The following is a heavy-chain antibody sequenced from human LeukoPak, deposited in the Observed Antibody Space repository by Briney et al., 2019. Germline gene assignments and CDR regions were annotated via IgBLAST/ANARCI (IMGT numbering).Heavy chain of an antibody. CDR3: ARGSSIFWGFDP. V-gene: IGHV3-21*01. J-gene: IGHJ5*02. Sequence: PGGSLRLSCAASGFTFSSYSMNWVRQAPGKGLEWVSSISSSSSYIYYADSVKGRFTISRDNAKNSLYLQMNSLRAEDTAVYYCARGSSIFWGFDPWGQGTLVTVSS. D-gene: IGHD3-9*01. CDR2: ISSSSSYI. CDR1: GFTFSSYS.